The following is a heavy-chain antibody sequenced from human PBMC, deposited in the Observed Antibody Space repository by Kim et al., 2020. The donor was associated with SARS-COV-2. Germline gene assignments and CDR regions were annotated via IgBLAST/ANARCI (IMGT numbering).Heavy chain of an antibody. Sequence: GGSLRLSCAASGFTVSSNYMSWVRQAPGKGLEWVSVIYSGGSTYYADSVKGRFTISRDNSKNTLYLQMNSLRAEDTAVYYCARLGGIWGYVWGSYRYSYFDYWGQGTLVTVSS. CDR3: ARLGGIWGYVWGSYRYSYFDY. CDR1: GFTVSSNY. D-gene: IGHD3-16*02. V-gene: IGHV3-53*01. J-gene: IGHJ4*02. CDR2: IYSGGST.